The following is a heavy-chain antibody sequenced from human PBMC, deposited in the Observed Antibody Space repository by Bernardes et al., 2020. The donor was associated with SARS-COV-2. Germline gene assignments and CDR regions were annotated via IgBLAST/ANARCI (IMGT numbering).Heavy chain of an antibody. CDR3: ARTYYDILTGLIRDAFDI. Sequence: ASVKVSCKASGYRFSNHAIHWVRQVPGQRLEWMGWINGDNGNTKYSQKFQGRVTITRDTTASTAYMELSSLRSEDTAVYYCARTYYDILTGLIRDAFDIWGQGTMVTVSS. CDR2: INGDNGNT. V-gene: IGHV1-3*01. J-gene: IGHJ3*02. CDR1: GYRFSNHA. D-gene: IGHD3-9*01.